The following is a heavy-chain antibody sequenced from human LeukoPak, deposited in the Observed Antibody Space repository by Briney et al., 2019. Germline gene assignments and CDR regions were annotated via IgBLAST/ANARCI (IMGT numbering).Heavy chain of an antibody. Sequence: ASVKVSYKASGYTFTGYYMHWVRQAAGQGLEWMGWINPNSGGTNYAQKFQGRVTMTRDTSISTAYMELSRLRSDDTAVYYCARDFSGSYEEFDYWGQGTLVTVSS. V-gene: IGHV1-2*02. J-gene: IGHJ4*02. CDR2: INPNSGGT. CDR3: ARDFSGSYEEFDY. D-gene: IGHD1-26*01. CDR1: GYTFTGYY.